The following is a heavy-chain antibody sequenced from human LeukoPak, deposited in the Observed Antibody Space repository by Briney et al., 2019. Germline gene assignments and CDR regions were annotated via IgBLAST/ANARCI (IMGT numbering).Heavy chain of an antibody. J-gene: IGHJ4*02. CDR3: ARAEWELLLDY. Sequence: SETLSLTCTVSGGSISSYYWSWIRQPPGKGLEWIGYIYYSGSTNYNPSLKSRVTISVDTSKNHFSLKLSSVTAADTAVYYCARAEWELLLDYWGQGTLVTVSS. V-gene: IGHV4-59*08. D-gene: IGHD1-26*01. CDR2: IYYSGST. CDR1: GGSISSYY.